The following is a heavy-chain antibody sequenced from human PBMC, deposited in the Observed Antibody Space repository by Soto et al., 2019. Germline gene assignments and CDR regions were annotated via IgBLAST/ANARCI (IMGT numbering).Heavy chain of an antibody. J-gene: IGHJ3*02. CDR2: ISGSGGGT. CDR3: AKDPPRGYGDYWADAFDI. V-gene: IGHV3-23*01. Sequence: GGSLRLSCAASGFTFSSYAMSWVRQAPGKGLEWVSAISGSGGGTYYADSVKGRFTISRDNPKNRLYLQMNSRGAEETAVYYCAKDPPRGYGDYWADAFDIWGQGTMVTVSS. CDR1: GFTFSSYA. D-gene: IGHD4-17*01.